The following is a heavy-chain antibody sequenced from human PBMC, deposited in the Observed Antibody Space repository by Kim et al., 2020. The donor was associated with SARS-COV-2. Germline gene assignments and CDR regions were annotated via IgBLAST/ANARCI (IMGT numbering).Heavy chain of an antibody. V-gene: IGHV1-46*01. CDR1: GYTFTSYY. Sequence: ASVKVSCKASGYTFTSYYMHWVRQAPGQGLEWMGIINPSGGSTSYAQKFQGRVTMTRDTSTSTVYMELSSLRSEDTAVYYCARDPGTMVRGVKTNWYFDLWGRGTLVTVSS. CDR3: ARDPGTMVRGVKTNWYFDL. D-gene: IGHD3-10*01. J-gene: IGHJ2*01. CDR2: INPSGGST.